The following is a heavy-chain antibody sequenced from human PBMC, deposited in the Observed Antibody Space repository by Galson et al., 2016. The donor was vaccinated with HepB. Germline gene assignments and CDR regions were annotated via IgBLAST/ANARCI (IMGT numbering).Heavy chain of an antibody. Sequence: ETLSLPCAVYGRSFSSYYWIWIRQPPGKGLEWIGEINHSGITNYNPSLKSRVSISVDTSKNQFSLKLTSVTAADTAVYYCAGGAMAFFEYWGQGTLVTVSS. D-gene: IGHD5-18*01. V-gene: IGHV4-34*01. CDR1: GRSFSSYY. CDR2: INHSGIT. CDR3: AGGAMAFFEY. J-gene: IGHJ4*02.